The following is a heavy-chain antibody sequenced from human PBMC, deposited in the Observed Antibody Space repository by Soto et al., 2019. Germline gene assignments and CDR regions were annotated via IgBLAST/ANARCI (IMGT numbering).Heavy chain of an antibody. J-gene: IGHJ5*02. D-gene: IGHD6-13*01. CDR2: VSSSGSY. V-gene: IGHV4-59*12. CDR3: ASSPEQQLGNWFDP. CDR1: GGSISSYH. Sequence: PSDTLSLTCAVSGGSISSYHWSWIRQPPGKGQEWIGDVSSSGSYNYNPSLKSRVTISVDTSKNQFSLKLSSVTAADTAVYYCASSPEQQLGNWFDPWGQGTLVTVYS.